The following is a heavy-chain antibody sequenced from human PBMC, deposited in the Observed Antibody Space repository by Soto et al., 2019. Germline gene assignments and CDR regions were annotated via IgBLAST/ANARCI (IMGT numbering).Heavy chain of an antibody. J-gene: IGHJ4*02. CDR2: IYSGGST. Sequence: EVQLVESGGGLIQQGGSLRLSCAASGFNVGSNYMSWVRQAPGKGLEWLSVIYSGGSTYYAESVKGRFTISRDNSKNTLNLQMNALRVEDTAVYYCARGPHVAISTSWGQGTLVTVSS. CDR1: GFNVGSNY. D-gene: IGHD2-2*01. V-gene: IGHV3-53*01. CDR3: ARGPHVAISTS.